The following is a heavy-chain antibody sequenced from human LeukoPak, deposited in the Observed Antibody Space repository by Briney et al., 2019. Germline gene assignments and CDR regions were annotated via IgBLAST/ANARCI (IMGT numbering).Heavy chain of an antibody. CDR1: RLTFSSYS. J-gene: IGHJ1*01. CDR2: ISSSSSTI. CDR3: ARADFCNSTSCYTAEYFQH. V-gene: IGHV3-48*01. Sequence: PGGSLRLSCAASRLTFSSYSMIWVRQAPGKGLEWVSYISSSSSTIYYADSVKGRFTISRDNAQNSLFLQMNSLRAEDTAVYYCARADFCNSTSCYTAEYFQHWGPGTLVTVSS. D-gene: IGHD2-2*02.